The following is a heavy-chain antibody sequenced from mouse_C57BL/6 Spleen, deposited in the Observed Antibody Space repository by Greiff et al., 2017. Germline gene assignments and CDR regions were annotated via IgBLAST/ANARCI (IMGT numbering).Heavy chain of an antibody. D-gene: IGHD3-2*02. CDR3: ASRDSAGDEWVAY. CDR1: GYTFTSYG. J-gene: IGHJ3*01. CDR2: IYPRSGNT. V-gene: IGHV1-81*01. Sequence: QVQLQQSGAELARPGASVKLSCKASGYTFTSYGISWVKQRTGQGLEWIGEIYPRSGNTYYNEKFKGKATLTADKSSSTAYMGLRSLTSEDSAVYFCASRDSAGDEWVAYGGQGTLVTVSA.